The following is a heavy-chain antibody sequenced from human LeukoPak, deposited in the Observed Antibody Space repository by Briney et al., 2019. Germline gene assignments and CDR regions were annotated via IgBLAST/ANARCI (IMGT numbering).Heavy chain of an antibody. D-gene: IGHD5-18*01. CDR2: ISGSGGST. V-gene: IGHV3-23*01. CDR1: GFTFNNAW. Sequence: GGSLRLSCAASGFTFNNAWMSWVRQAPGKGLEWVSAISGSGGSTYYADSVKGRFTISRDNSKNTLYLQMNSLRAEDTAVYYCAKEGGYGELKIDYWGQGTLVTVSS. J-gene: IGHJ4*02. CDR3: AKEGGYGELKIDY.